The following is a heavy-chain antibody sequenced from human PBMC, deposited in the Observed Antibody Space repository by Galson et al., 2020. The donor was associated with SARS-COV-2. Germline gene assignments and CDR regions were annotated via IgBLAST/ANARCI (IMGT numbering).Heavy chain of an antibody. CDR3: AKDQTTIFGVVIILVDY. V-gene: IGHV3-23*01. D-gene: IGHD3-3*01. CDR1: GFTFSSYA. J-gene: IGHJ4*02. Sequence: GGSLTLSCAASGFTFSSYAMSWVRQAPGKGLEWVSAISGSGGSTYYADSVKGRFTISRDNSKNTLYLQMNSLRAEDTAVYYCAKDQTTIFGVVIILVDYWGQGTLVTVSS. CDR2: ISGSGGST.